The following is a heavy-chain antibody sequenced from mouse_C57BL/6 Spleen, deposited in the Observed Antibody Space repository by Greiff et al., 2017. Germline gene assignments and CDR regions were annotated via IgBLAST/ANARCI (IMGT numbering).Heavy chain of an antibody. CDR2: IYPGDGDT. J-gene: IGHJ2*01. CDR1: GYAFSSSW. Sequence: QVQLKESGPELVKPGASVKISCKASGYAFSSSWMNWVKQRPGKGLEWIGRIYPGDGDTNYNGKFKGKATLTADKSSSTAYMQLSSLTSEDSAVYFCARKGIYDGYYFDYWGQGTTLTVSS. CDR3: ARKGIYDGYYFDY. D-gene: IGHD2-3*01. V-gene: IGHV1-82*01.